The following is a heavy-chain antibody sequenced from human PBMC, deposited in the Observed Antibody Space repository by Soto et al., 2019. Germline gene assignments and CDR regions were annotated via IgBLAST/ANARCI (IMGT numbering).Heavy chain of an antibody. CDR2: ISATNGNT. V-gene: IGHV1-18*01. J-gene: IGHJ4*02. Sequence: QVQLVQSGAEVKKPGASVKVSCKASGYTFTSYGISWVRQAPGQGLERMGWISATNGNTNYAQKLQGRVTMTTDTSTSTAYMELRSLRSDDTAVYYCARAIYYYYSSGYYFDYWGQGTLVTVSS. D-gene: IGHD3-22*01. CDR3: ARAIYYYYSSGYYFDY. CDR1: GYTFTSYG.